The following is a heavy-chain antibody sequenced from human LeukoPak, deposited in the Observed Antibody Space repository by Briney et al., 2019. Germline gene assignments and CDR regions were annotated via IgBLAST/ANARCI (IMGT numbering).Heavy chain of an antibody. D-gene: IGHD1-1*01. CDR3: ASKFTTLPKYGEY. CDR2: ISASGDSK. CDR1: GFTFSSYG. Sequence: GGSQRLSCAASGFTFSSYGMRWVRQSPGRGLEWVSTISASGDSKYYADSVKGRFTISRDNSKNTLHLQMNSLRVEDTAVYYCASKFTTLPKYGEYWGQGNLVTVSS. V-gene: IGHV3-23*01. J-gene: IGHJ4*02.